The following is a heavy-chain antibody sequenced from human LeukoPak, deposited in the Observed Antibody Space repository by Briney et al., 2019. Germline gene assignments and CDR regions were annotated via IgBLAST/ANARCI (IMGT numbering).Heavy chain of an antibody. D-gene: IGHD3-16*01. Sequence: PGGSLRLSCAASGFTFSSYEMNWVRQAPGKGLEWVSYISSSGSTIYYADSVKGRFTISRDNAKNSLYLQMNSLRAEDTAVYCCASLRLGVIDYWGQGTLVTVSS. CDR2: ISSSGSTI. CDR1: GFTFSSYE. V-gene: IGHV3-48*03. J-gene: IGHJ4*02. CDR3: ASLRLGVIDY.